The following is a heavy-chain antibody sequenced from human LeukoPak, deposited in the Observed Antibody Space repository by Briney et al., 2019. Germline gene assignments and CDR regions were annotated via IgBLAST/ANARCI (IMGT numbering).Heavy chain of an antibody. CDR3: AKDPRDYGDARYYYYYMDV. Sequence: GGSLRLSCAASGFIFSVYAMHWVRQAPGKGLEWVAFIRYDGGNKYYADSVKGRFTISRDNSKNTLYLQMNSLRAEDTAVYYCAKDPRDYGDARYYYYYMDVWGKGTTVTVSS. CDR1: GFIFSVYA. J-gene: IGHJ6*03. CDR2: IRYDGGNK. V-gene: IGHV3-30*02. D-gene: IGHD4-17*01.